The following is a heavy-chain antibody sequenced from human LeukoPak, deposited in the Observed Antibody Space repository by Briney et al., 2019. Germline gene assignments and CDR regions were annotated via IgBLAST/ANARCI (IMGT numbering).Heavy chain of an antibody. V-gene: IGHV3-23*01. D-gene: IGHD2-2*02. Sequence: GGSLRLSCAASGFTFSSYAMSWVRQAPGKGLEWVSAISGSGGSTYYADSVKGRFTISRDNAKNSLYLQMNSLRAEDTAVYYCARARYCSSTSCYTEAFDIWGQGTMVTVSS. J-gene: IGHJ3*02. CDR3: ARARYCSSTSCYTEAFDI. CDR1: GFTFSSYA. CDR2: ISGSGGST.